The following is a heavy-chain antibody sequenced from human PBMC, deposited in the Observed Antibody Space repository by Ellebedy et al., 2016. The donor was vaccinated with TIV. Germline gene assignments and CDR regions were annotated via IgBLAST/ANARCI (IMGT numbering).Heavy chain of an antibody. V-gene: IGHV3-48*01. CDR2: ISSSSSTI. J-gene: IGHJ4*02. CDR1: GFTFSNYN. Sequence: GESLKISCAASGFTFSNYNMNWVRQAPGRGLEWLSYISSSSSTIYYADSVKGRFTISRDNAKNALYLQMKSLRAEDTAVYYCARDMYNWNDSPIDYWGQGTLVTVSS. CDR3: ARDMYNWNDSPIDY. D-gene: IGHD1-1*01.